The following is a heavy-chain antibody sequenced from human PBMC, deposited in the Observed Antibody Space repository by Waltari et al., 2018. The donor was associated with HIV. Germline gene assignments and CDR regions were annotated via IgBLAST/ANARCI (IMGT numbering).Heavy chain of an antibody. D-gene: IGHD3-3*01. CDR3: ARGLFGVGSNWFDP. Sequence: QVQLQESGPGLVKPSETLSLTCPVSGGPFISSHWTWIRQPPGKGLEWIGYIYYTGRTNCNPSLKSRVTISVDTSKNQFSLRLRSVTAADTAVYYCARGLFGVGSNWFDPWGQGILVTVSS. V-gene: IGHV4-59*01. J-gene: IGHJ5*02. CDR1: GGPFISSH. CDR2: IYYTGRT.